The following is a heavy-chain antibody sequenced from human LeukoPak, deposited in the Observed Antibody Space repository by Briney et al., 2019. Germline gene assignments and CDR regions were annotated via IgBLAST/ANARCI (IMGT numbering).Heavy chain of an antibody. CDR3: ARERTLTRCYDY. J-gene: IGHJ4*02. Sequence: GASVKVSFKASGYTFTGYYMHWVRQAPGQGLEWMGWINPNSGGTNYAQKFQGRVTMTRDTSISTAYMELSRLRSDDTAAYYCARERTLTRCYDYWGQGTLVTVSS. D-gene: IGHD2-15*01. V-gene: IGHV1-2*02. CDR2: INPNSGGT. CDR1: GYTFTGYY.